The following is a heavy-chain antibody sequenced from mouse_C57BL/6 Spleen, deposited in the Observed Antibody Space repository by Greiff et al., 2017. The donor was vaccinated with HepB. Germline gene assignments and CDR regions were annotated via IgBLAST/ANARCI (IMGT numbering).Heavy chain of an antibody. CDR1: GYAFSSYW. Sequence: VKLMESGAELVKPGASVKISCKASGYAFSSYWMNWVKQRPGKGLEWIGQIYPGDGDTNYNGKLKGKATLTADKSSSTAYMQLSSLTSEDSAVYFCARKHYGDYWGQGTSVTVSS. CDR3: ARKHYGDY. CDR2: IYPGDGDT. J-gene: IGHJ4*01. D-gene: IGHD1-1*01. V-gene: IGHV1-80*01.